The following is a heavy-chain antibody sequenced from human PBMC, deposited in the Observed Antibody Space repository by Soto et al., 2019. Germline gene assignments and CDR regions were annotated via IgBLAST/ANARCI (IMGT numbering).Heavy chain of an antibody. CDR1: GFSLSTSGMR. V-gene: IGHV2-70*04. D-gene: IGHD3-10*01. CDR2: IDWDDDK. Sequence: ESGPTLVNPTQTFTLTCTFSGFSLSTSGMRVSWIRQPPGKALEWLARIDWDDDKFYSTSLKTRLTISKDTSKNQVVLTMTNMDPVDTATYYCARTPSRFSGSDAFDIWGQGTMVTVSS. CDR3: ARTPSRFSGSDAFDI. J-gene: IGHJ3*02.